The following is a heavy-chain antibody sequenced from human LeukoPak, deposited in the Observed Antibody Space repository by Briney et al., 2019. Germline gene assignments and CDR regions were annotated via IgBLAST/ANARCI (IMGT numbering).Heavy chain of an antibody. J-gene: IGHJ4*02. Sequence: SETLSLTCTVSGGSISSGDYYWSWIRQPPGKGLEWIGYIYYSGSTYYHPSLKSRVTISVDTSKNQFSLKLSSVTAADTAVYYCARVSREDTAMVNYFDYWGQGTLVTVSS. CDR1: GGSISSGDYY. CDR2: IYYSGST. D-gene: IGHD5-18*01. V-gene: IGHV4-30-4*08. CDR3: ARVSREDTAMVNYFDY.